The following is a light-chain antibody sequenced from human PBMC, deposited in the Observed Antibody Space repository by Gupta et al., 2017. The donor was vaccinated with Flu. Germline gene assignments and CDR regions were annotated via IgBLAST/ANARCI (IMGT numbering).Light chain of an antibody. CDR1: NKGANT. J-gene: IGLJ3*02. CDR2: GGG. Sequence: GQTARMTCGGNNKGANTGHGYQQKTGKAPGLVVNGGGARPSGIPGRCYGSNSGNTATLAISRVEVGDEDDCYCTVWDSSRDRGVFGGGTKMTVL. V-gene: IGLV3-21*02. CDR3: TVWDSSRDRGV.